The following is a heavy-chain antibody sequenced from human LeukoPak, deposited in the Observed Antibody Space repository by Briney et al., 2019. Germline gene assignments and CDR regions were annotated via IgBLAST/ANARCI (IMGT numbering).Heavy chain of an antibody. J-gene: IGHJ4*02. V-gene: IGHV4-59*08. CDR2: VYYNGNT. CDR1: GGSISTYY. CDR3: ARASRVEDIVVVPAANFDY. D-gene: IGHD2-2*01. Sequence: SETLSLTCTVSGGSISTYYWTWIRQPPGKGLEWIGFVYYNGNTNYNPSLKSRVTISVDTSKNQFSLRLSSVTAADTAVYYCARASRVEDIVVVPAANFDYWGQGTLVTVSS.